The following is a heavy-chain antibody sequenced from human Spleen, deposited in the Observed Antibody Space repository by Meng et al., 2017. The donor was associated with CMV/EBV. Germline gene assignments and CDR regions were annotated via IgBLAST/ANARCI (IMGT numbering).Heavy chain of an antibody. J-gene: IGHJ4*02. CDR1: GDSFNVYY. CDR2: IYYSGHT. CDR3: ARQMTMVQRD. Sequence: GSLRLSCSVSGDSFNVYYWSWIRQPPGKGLEWIGYIYYSGHTNYNPSLKSRVTMSVDTSKNQFSLKLNSVTAADTAVYYCARQMTMVQRDWGQGTLVTVSS. V-gene: IGHV4-59*08. D-gene: IGHD4/OR15-4a*01.